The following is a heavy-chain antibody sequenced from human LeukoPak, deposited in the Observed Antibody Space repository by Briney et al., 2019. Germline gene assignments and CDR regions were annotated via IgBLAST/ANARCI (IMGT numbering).Heavy chain of an antibody. CDR1: GFTFSSYG. CDR2: ISYDGSNK. V-gene: IGHV3-30*18. Sequence: GGSLRLSCAASGFTFSSYGMHWVRQAPGKGLEWVAVISYDGSNKYYADSVKGRFTISRDNSKNTLYLQMNSLRAGDTAVYYCAKEALGYCSSTSCPYNWFDPWGQGTLVTVSS. D-gene: IGHD2-2*01. J-gene: IGHJ5*02. CDR3: AKEALGYCSSTSCPYNWFDP.